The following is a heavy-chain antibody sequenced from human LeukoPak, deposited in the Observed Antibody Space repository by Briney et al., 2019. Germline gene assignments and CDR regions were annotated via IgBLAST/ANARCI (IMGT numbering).Heavy chain of an antibody. D-gene: IGHD2-21*02. CDR3: ASIVVVTAAIDY. V-gene: IGHV4-30-4*01. Sequence: SETLSRTCAVSGGSISSADYYWSWIRQSPGKGLEWIGFIYYSGSTYYNPSLKSRVTISVDTSKNQFSLKLRSVTAADTAVYYCASIVVVTAAIDYWGQGTLVTVPS. J-gene: IGHJ4*02. CDR1: GGSISSADYY. CDR2: IYYSGST.